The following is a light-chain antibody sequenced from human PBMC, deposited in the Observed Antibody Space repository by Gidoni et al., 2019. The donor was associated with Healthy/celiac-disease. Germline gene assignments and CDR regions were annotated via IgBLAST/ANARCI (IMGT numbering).Light chain of an antibody. J-gene: IGKJ2*03. Sequence: DIQMTQSPSSLSASVGDRVTITCRASQSISSYLNWYQQKPGKAPKLLIYAASSLQSGVPSRFSGSGSGTDFTLTISSLQPEDFATYYCQQSYSTLLMYSFXQXTKLEIK. CDR1: QSISSY. V-gene: IGKV1-39*01. CDR3: QQSYSTLLMYS. CDR2: AAS.